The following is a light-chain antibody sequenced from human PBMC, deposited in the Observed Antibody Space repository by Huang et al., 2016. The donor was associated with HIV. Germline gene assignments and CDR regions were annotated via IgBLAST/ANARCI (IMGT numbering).Light chain of an antibody. J-gene: IGKJ3*01. CDR1: RSVRSY. Sequence: EIVLTQSPATLSLSPGERATLSCRASRSVRSYLAWYQQKPGQAPRHLIYDASNRATDIPSRFSGSGSGTDFTLTISSLEPEDFAVYYCQQRSNWPKITFGRGTKVDIK. V-gene: IGKV3-11*01. CDR2: DAS. CDR3: QQRSNWPKIT.